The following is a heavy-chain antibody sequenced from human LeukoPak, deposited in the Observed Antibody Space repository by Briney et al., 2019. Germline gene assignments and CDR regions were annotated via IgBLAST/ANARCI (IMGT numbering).Heavy chain of an antibody. CDR1: GFTFSDYY. V-gene: IGHV3-11*01. CDR2: ISSSGSTI. Sequence: PGGSLRLSCAASGFTFSDYYMSWIRQAPGKGLEWVSYISSSGSTIYYADSVKGRFTISRDNAKNSLYLQMNSQRAEDTAVYYCARYKTRYYDYVWGSYPYWGQGTLVTVSS. D-gene: IGHD3-16*01. J-gene: IGHJ4*02. CDR3: ARYKTRYYDYVWGSYPY.